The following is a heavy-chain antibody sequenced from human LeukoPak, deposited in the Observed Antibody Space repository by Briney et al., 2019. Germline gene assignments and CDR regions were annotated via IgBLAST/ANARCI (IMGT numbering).Heavy chain of an antibody. CDR3: AKIRRDGHNFFDY. D-gene: IGHD5-24*01. Sequence: TSETLSLTCTVSGGSISSSSYYWGWIRQPPGKGLEWNGSIYYSGSTYYNPSLKSRVTISVDTSKNQFSLKLSSVTAADTAVYYCAKIRRDGHNFFDYWGQGTLVTVSS. J-gene: IGHJ4*02. CDR2: IYYSGST. V-gene: IGHV4-39*07. CDR1: GGSISSSSYY.